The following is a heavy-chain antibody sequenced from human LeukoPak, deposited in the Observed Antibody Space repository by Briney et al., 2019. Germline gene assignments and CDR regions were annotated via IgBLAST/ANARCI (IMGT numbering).Heavy chain of an antibody. CDR3: ARFPTMARGVSY. Sequence: GGSLRLSCAASGFTFSSYEMNWVRQAPGKGLEWVSYISSSGSTIYYADSVKGRFTISRDNAKNSLYLQMNSLRAEDTAVYYCARFPTMARGVSYWGQGTLVTVSS. CDR2: ISSSGSTI. J-gene: IGHJ4*02. V-gene: IGHV3-48*03. CDR1: GFTFSSYE. D-gene: IGHD3-10*01.